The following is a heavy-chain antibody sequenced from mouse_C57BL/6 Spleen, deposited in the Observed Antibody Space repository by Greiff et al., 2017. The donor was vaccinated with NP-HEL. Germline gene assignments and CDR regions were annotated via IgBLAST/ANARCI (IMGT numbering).Heavy chain of an antibody. CDR2: INPNNGGT. J-gene: IGHJ4*01. Sequence: EVQVVESGPELVKPGASVKIPCKASGYTFTDYNMDWVKQSHGKSLEWIGDINPNNGGTIYNQKFKGKATLTVDKSSSTAYMELRSLTSEDTAVYYCARGLLRHYYYAMDYWGQGTSVTVSS. CDR3: ARGLLRHYYYAMDY. CDR1: GYTFTDYN. V-gene: IGHV1-18*01. D-gene: IGHD1-2*01.